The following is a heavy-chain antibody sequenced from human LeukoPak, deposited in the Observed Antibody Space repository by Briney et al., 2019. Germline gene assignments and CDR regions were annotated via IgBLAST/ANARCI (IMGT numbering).Heavy chain of an antibody. J-gene: IGHJ4*02. Sequence: GGSLRLSCAASGFTFSSYEMNWVRQAPGKGLEWVSYISSGGSTIYYADSVKGRFTISRDNAKNSLYLQMNSLRAEDTAVYYCTSANYGPAYWGQGTLVTVSS. CDR1: GFTFSSYE. CDR2: ISSGGSTI. V-gene: IGHV3-48*03. D-gene: IGHD5-24*01. CDR3: TSANYGPAY.